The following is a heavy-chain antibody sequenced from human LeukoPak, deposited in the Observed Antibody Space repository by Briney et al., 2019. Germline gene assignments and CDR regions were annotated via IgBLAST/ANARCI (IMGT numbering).Heavy chain of an antibody. V-gene: IGHV4-59*01. CDR3: ARGNDILTGYFVDY. CDR1: GDSISSYY. Sequence: SETLSLTCTVPGDSISSYYWSSIRQPPGKGLEWIGYIYYSGSTNYNPSLKSRVTISVDTSKNQFSLKLSSVTAADTAVYYCARGNDILTGYFVDYWGQGTLVTVSS. CDR2: IYYSGST. D-gene: IGHD3-9*01. J-gene: IGHJ4*02.